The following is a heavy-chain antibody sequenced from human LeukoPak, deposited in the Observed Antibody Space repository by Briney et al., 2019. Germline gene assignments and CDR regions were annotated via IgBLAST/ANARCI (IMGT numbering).Heavy chain of an antibody. D-gene: IGHD6-19*01. CDR3: ARGHIAVAGMTRHYFDY. CDR2: INHSGST. CDR1: GGSFSGYY. J-gene: IGHJ4*02. Sequence: SETLSLTCAVYGGSFSGYYWNWIRQPPGKGLEWIGEINHSGSTNYNPSLESRVTISVDTSKNQFSLKLSSVTAADTAVYYCARGHIAVAGMTRHYFDYWGQGTLVTVSS. V-gene: IGHV4-34*01.